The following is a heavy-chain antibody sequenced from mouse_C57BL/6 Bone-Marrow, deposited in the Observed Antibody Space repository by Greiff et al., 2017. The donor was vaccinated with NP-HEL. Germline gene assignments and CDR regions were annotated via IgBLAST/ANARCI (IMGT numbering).Heavy chain of an antibody. V-gene: IGHV1-55*01. CDR2: IYPGSGST. J-gene: IGHJ2*01. CDR1: GYTFTSYW. CDR3: ARSTGGGLYYFDY. Sequence: QVQLQQPGAELGKPGASVKMSCKASGYTFTSYWITWVKQRPGQGLEWIGDIYPGSGSTNYNEKLKSKATLTVDISYSTAYMQLSSLTSEDSAVYYCARSTGGGLYYFDYWGQGTTLTVSS. D-gene: IGHD4-1*01.